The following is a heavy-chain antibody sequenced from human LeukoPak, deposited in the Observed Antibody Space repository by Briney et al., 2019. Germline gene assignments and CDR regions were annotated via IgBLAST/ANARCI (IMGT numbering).Heavy chain of an antibody. CDR2: IYSGGST. D-gene: IGHD6-19*01. CDR1: GFTVSSNY. J-gene: IGHJ1*01. CDR3: ARAGSSGWTEYFQH. Sequence: GGSLRLSCAASGFTVSSNYMSWVRQAPGKGLEWVSVIYSGGSTYYADSVKGRFTISRDNSKNTLYLQMSSLRAEDTAVYYCARAGSSGWTEYFQHWGQGTLVTVSS. V-gene: IGHV3-53*01.